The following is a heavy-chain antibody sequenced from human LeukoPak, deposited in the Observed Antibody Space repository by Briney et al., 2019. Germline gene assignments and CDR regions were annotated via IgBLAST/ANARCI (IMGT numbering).Heavy chain of an antibody. Sequence: GGSLRLSCATSGFTFSRYGIHWVRQAPGKGLEWVAVIWYDGSNKYYVDSVRGRFTISKDNSKNTVHLQMNYLRAEDTAVYYCVRSEAAVNRDHFDYWGPGTLITVS. CDR1: GFTFSRYG. V-gene: IGHV3-33*01. J-gene: IGHJ4*02. CDR3: VRSEAAVNRDHFDY. D-gene: IGHD1-14*01. CDR2: IWYDGSNK.